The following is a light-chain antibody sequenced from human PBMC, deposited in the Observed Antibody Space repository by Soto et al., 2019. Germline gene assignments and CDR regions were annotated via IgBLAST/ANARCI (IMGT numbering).Light chain of an antibody. CDR1: QGISNY. J-gene: IGKJ3*01. V-gene: IGKV1-27*01. CDR2: AAS. CDR3: PKYNSAPFS. Sequence: DIQMTQSPSSLSASVGDRVTITCRASQGISNYLAWYQQKPGKVPKLLIYAASTLQSGVPSRFSGSGSGTNFTLTISCLQPEDVATYYCPKYNSAPFSFGPGTKVDIK.